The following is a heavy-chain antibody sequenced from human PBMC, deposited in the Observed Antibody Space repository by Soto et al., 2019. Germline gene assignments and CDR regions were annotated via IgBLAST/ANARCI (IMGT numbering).Heavy chain of an antibody. CDR3: AREWITGYYYYGMDV. CDR2: IYTSGST. J-gene: IGHJ6*02. CDR1: GGSISSYY. V-gene: IGHV4-4*07. D-gene: IGHD3-16*01. Sequence: PSETLSLTCAVSGGSISSYYWSWIRQPAGKGLEWIGRIYTSGSTNYNPSLKSRVTMSVDTSKNQFSLKLSSVTAADTAVYYCAREWITGYYYYGMDVWGQGTTVTVSS.